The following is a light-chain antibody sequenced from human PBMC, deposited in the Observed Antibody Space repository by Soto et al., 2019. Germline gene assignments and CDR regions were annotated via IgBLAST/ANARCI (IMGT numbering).Light chain of an antibody. CDR3: QQYGVSLLT. Sequence: ENVLTQSPGTLSLSPGERATLSCRASQSISSSYLAWYHQKPGQTPRLLIYHASNMATGITDRFSVSGSGTDFTLTISRLEPEDFAVYYCQQYGVSLLTFGGGTKGEIK. J-gene: IGKJ4*01. CDR2: HAS. CDR1: QSISSSY. V-gene: IGKV3-20*01.